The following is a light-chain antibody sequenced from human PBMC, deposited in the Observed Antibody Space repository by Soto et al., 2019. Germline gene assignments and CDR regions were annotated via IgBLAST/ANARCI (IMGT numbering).Light chain of an antibody. CDR1: SSDVGGYDY. CDR2: EVS. J-gene: IGLJ2*01. Sequence: QSALTQPPSASGSPGQSVTISCTGTSSDVGGYDYVSWYQQHPGKAPKLMIYEVSKRPSGVPDRFSGSKSGNTASLTVSGLQAEDEADYYCSSYGGSNNCLVIFGGGTKLTVL. V-gene: IGLV2-8*01. CDR3: SSYGGSNNCLVI.